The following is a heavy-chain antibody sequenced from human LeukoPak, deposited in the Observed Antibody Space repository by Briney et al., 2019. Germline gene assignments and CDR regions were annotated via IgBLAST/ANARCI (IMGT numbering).Heavy chain of an antibody. J-gene: IGHJ6*02. D-gene: IGHD2-15*01. CDR1: GFTFSSYD. V-gene: IGHV3-13*01. Sequence: GGSLRLSCAASGFTFSSYDMPWVRQATGKGLEWVSAIGTAGDTYYPGSVKGRFTISRENAKNSLYLQMNSLRAGDTAVYYCARGRCSGGSCYSLWADYYYYGMDVWGQGTTVTVSS. CDR2: IGTAGDT. CDR3: ARGRCSGGSCYSLWADYYYYGMDV.